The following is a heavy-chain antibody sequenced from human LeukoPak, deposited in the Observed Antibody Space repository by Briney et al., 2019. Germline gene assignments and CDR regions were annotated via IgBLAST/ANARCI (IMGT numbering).Heavy chain of an antibody. J-gene: IGHJ4*02. V-gene: IGHV3-21*01. CDR2: ISSSSSYI. D-gene: IGHD6-19*01. CDR3: ARDGQWLVPSYFDY. CDR1: GFTFSSYS. Sequence: GGSLRLSCAASGFTFSSYSMNWVRQAPGKGLEWVSSISSSSSYIYYADSVKGRFTISRDNAKNSLYLQMNSLRAEDTAVYYCARDGQWLVPSYFDYWGQGTLATVSS.